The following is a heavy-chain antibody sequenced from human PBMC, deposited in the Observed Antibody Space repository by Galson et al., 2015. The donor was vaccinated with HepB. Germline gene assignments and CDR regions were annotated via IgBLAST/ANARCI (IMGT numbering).Heavy chain of an antibody. CDR1: GFTFSDYY. CDR3: ASIAAAGTTVF. Sequence: SLRLSCAASGFTFSDYYMSWIRQAPGKGLEWVSYISSSSSYTNYADSVKGRFTISRDNAKNSLYLQMNSLRAEDTAVYYCASIAAAGTTVFWGQGTLVTVSS. J-gene: IGHJ4*02. CDR2: ISSSSSYT. D-gene: IGHD6-13*01. V-gene: IGHV3-11*03.